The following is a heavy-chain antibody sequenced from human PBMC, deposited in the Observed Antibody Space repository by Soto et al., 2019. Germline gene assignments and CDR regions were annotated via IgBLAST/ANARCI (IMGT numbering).Heavy chain of an antibody. CDR1: GFTFSSYW. CDR2: IKQDGSEK. J-gene: IGHJ4*02. Sequence: PGGSLRLSCAASGFTFSSYWINWVRQAPGKGLEWVANIKQDGSEKYYVDSVKGRFTISRDSAENSVYLQMHSLRAEDTAVYHCAASPDYGPQFDFWGQGSLVTVSS. CDR3: AASPDYGPQFDF. D-gene: IGHD4-17*01. V-gene: IGHV3-7*01.